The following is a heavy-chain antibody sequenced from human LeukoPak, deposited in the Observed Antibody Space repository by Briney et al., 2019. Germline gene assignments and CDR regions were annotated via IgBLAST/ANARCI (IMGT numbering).Heavy chain of an antibody. J-gene: IGHJ4*02. V-gene: IGHV3-30-3*01. Sequence: GGPLRLSCTASGFTFSTYAMHWVRQALGKGLEWVAVISYDGTNKYYADSMKGRFTISRDNSKNTLYLQMNSLRAEDTAVYYCARALDEGARFDYWGQGTLVTVSS. CDR3: ARALDEGARFDY. CDR2: ISYDGTNK. CDR1: GFTFSTYA.